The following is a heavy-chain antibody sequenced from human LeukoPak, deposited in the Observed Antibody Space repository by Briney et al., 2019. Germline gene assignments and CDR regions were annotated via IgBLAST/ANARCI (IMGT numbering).Heavy chain of an antibody. CDR3: AKDPGRWLQLRYFDF. CDR1: GFTFNTYS. J-gene: IGHJ4*02. CDR2: ISSSSSTI. Sequence: GGSLRLSCVASGFTFNTYSMNWVRQAPGKGLEWVSYISSSSSTIYYADSVKGRFTISRDNSKNTLYLQMSSLRADDTAVYYCAKDPGRWLQLRYFDFWGQGTLVIVSS. V-gene: IGHV3-48*01. D-gene: IGHD5-24*01.